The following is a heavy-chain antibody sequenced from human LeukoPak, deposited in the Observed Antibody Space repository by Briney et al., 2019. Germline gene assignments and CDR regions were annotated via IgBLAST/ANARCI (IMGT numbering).Heavy chain of an antibody. V-gene: IGHV4-59*01. Sequence: SETLSLTCTVSGGSISSYYWSWIRQPPGKGLEWIGYIYYSGSSNYNPSLKSRVTISVDTSKNEFSLKLSSVTAADTAVYYCARWFLDDISGYYNYWGQGTLVTVSS. D-gene: IGHD3-22*01. J-gene: IGHJ4*02. CDR3: ARWFLDDISGYYNY. CDR1: GGSISSYY. CDR2: IYYSGSS.